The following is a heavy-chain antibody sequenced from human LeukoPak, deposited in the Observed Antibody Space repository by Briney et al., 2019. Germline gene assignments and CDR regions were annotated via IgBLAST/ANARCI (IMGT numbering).Heavy chain of an antibody. CDR2: IYHSGST. Sequence: PSETLSLTCAVSGGSISSSNWWSWVRQPPGKGLEWIGEIYHSGSTNYNPSLKGRVTISVDKSKNQFSLKLSSVAAADTAVYYCARDSSGYDWGAFDYWGQGTLVTVSS. D-gene: IGHD5-12*01. CDR3: ARDSSGYDWGAFDY. J-gene: IGHJ4*02. CDR1: GGSISSSNW. V-gene: IGHV4-4*02.